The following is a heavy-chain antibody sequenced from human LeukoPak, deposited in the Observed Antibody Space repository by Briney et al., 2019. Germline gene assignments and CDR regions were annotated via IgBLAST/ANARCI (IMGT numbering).Heavy chain of an antibody. CDR1: GGSISSYY. Sequence: PSETLSLTCTVSGGSISSYYWSWIWQPPGKGLEWIGYIYYSGSTNYNPSLKSRVTISVDTSKNQFSLKLSSVTAADTAVYYCARGDYDSVYYYYYYMDVWGKGTTVTVSS. CDR2: IYYSGST. D-gene: IGHD4-17*01. J-gene: IGHJ6*03. CDR3: ARGDYDSVYYYYYYMDV. V-gene: IGHV4-59*01.